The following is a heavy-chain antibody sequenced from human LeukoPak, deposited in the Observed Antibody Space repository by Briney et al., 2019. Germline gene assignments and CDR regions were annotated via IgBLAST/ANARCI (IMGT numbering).Heavy chain of an antibody. CDR2: IRYDGSNK. V-gene: IGHV3-30*02. CDR3: AKVFSEDYYDSSGYLDY. Sequence: PGGSPRLSCAASGFTFSSYGMHWVRQAPGKGLEWVAFIRYDGSNKYYADSVKGRFTISRDNSKNTLYLQMNSLRAEDTAVYYCAKVFSEDYYDSSGYLDYWGQGTLVTVSS. D-gene: IGHD3-22*01. J-gene: IGHJ4*02. CDR1: GFTFSSYG.